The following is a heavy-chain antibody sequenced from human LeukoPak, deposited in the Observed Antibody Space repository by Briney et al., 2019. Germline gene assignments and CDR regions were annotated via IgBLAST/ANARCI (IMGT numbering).Heavy chain of an antibody. Sequence: PSETLSLTCTVSAGSLSSYYWTWIRQPPGKGLEWIGYIYYTGSSNYNPSLKSRVTISGDTSNNQFSLKLSSVTAADTAVYYCASGDAGIARFDYWGQGTLVTVSS. J-gene: IGHJ4*02. V-gene: IGHV4-59*08. CDR3: ASGDAGIARFDY. CDR1: AGSLSSYY. D-gene: IGHD6-13*01. CDR2: IYYTGSS.